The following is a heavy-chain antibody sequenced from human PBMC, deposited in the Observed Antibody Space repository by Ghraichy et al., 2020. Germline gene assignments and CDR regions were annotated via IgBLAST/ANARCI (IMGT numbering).Heavy chain of an antibody. V-gene: IGHV4-39*01. Sequence: SETLSLTCTVSGGSISSSSYYWGWIRQPPGKGLEWIGSIYYSGSTYYNPSLKSRVTISVDTSKNQFSLKLSSVTAADTAVYYCARSSFGELLIYYYGMDVWGQGTTVTVSS. D-gene: IGHD3-10*01. CDR3: ARSSFGELLIYYYGMDV. CDR2: IYYSGST. J-gene: IGHJ6*02. CDR1: GGSISSSSYY.